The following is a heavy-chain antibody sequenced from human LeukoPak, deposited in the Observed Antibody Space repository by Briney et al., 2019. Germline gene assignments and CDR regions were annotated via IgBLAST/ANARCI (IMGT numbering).Heavy chain of an antibody. D-gene: IGHD6-13*01. CDR2: INHSGST. J-gene: IGHJ5*02. CDR3: ASNRGYSSSWYWFNWFDP. V-gene: IGHV4-34*01. CDR1: GGSFSGYY. Sequence: SETLSLTCAVYGGSFSGYYWSCIRQPPGKGLEWIGEINHSGSTNYNPSLKSRVTISVDTSKNQFSLKLSSVTAADTAVYYCASNRGYSSSWYWFNWFDPWGQGTLVTVSS.